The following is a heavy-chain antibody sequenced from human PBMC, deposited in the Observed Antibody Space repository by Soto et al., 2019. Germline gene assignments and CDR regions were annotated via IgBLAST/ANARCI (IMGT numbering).Heavy chain of an antibody. CDR1: GFTFSSYA. CDR3: AKGSSGSYYTARDY. J-gene: IGHJ4*02. V-gene: IGHV3-23*01. Sequence: EVQLLESGGGLVQPGGSLRLSCAASGFTFSSYAMSWVRQAPGKGLEWVSAISGSGGSTYYADSVRGRFTISRDNSKNTLYLQRNSLRAEYTAVYYCAKGSSGSYYTARDYWGQGTLVTVSS. CDR2: ISGSGGST. D-gene: IGHD3-10*01.